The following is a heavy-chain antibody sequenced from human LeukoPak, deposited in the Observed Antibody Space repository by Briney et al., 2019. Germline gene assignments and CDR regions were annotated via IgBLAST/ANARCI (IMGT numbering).Heavy chain of an antibody. CDR1: GFAFSTYW. CDR2: IKRDGSLT. CDR3: AGDQSPQIDGIYYDAFDI. Sequence: PGGSLRLSCAASGFAFSTYWMTWVRQAPGKGLEWVADIKRDGSLTHYVDSVKGRFTISRDNAKNSLYPQMNSLRVDDSAVYYCAGDQSPQIDGIYYDAFDIWGQGTMVTVAS. D-gene: IGHD1-26*01. V-gene: IGHV3-7*01. J-gene: IGHJ3*02.